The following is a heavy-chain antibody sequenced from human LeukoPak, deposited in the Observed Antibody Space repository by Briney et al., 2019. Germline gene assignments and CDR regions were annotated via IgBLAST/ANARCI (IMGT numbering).Heavy chain of an antibody. CDR3: ARPGPTSFSRSGRYMDV. J-gene: IGHJ6*03. CDR1: GGSISSSSYY. CDR2: IYYSGST. D-gene: IGHD3-16*01. V-gene: IGHV4-39*01. Sequence: KPSETLSLTCTVSGGSISSSSYYWGWIRQPPGKGLEWIGSIYYSGSTYDNPSLKSRVTISVDTSKNQFSLKLSSVTAADTAVYYCARPGPTSFSRSGRYMDVWGKGTTVTVSS.